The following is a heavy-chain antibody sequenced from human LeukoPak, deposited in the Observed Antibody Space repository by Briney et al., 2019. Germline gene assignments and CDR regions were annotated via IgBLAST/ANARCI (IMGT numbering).Heavy chain of an antibody. CDR1: GFTFSSFW. J-gene: IGHJ5*02. CDR2: INNDGSST. D-gene: IGHD3-3*01. Sequence: PGGSLRLSCAASGFTFSSFWMHWVRQAPGKGLVWVSRINNDGSSTAYADSVKGRFTISRDNAENTLYLQMNSLRAEDTAVYYCARDSFVTISGGWNWFDPWGQGTLVTVSS. V-gene: IGHV3-74*01. CDR3: ARDSFVTISGGWNWFDP.